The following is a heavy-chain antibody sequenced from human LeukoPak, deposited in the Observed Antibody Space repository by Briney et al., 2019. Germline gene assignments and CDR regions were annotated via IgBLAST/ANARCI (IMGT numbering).Heavy chain of an antibody. CDR1: GFTFSSYG. CDR2: IRYDGSNK. V-gene: IGHV3-30*02. D-gene: IGHD2-15*01. J-gene: IGHJ4*02. Sequence: PGGSLRLSCAASGFTFSSYGMHWVRQAPGKGLEWVAFIRYDGSNKYYAGSVKGRFTISRDNSKNTLYLQMNSLRAEDTAVYYCAKDSWTYYYDLWGQGTLVTVSS. CDR3: AKDSWTYYYDL.